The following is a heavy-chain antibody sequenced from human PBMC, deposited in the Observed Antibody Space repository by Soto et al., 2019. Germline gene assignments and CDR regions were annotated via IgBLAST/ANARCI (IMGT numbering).Heavy chain of an antibody. V-gene: IGHV3-23*01. D-gene: IGHD2-2*02. CDR1: GFTFSDYA. Sequence: EVQLLDSGGGLVQPGGSLRLSCTASGFTFSDYAMSWVRQPPGKGLDWVSVISAGGSTYYADAVKGRFTVSRANSKNTLYLQMNSLRAEDTAVYYGANVPIWCSSTSCYTEGFDYWGQGTLVTVSS. J-gene: IGHJ4*02. CDR3: ANVPIWCSSTSCYTEGFDY. CDR2: ISAGGST.